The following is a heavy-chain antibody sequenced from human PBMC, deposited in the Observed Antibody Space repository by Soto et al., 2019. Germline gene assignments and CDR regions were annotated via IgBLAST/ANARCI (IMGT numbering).Heavy chain of an antibody. Sequence: SETLSLTCAVSGGSISSGGYSWSWIRQPPGKGLEWIGYIYHSGSTYYNPSLKSRVTISVDRSKNQFSLKLSSVTAADTAVYYCARHVTMIVVVINAFDIWGQGTMVTVSS. CDR1: GGSISSGGYS. CDR3: ARHVTMIVVVINAFDI. CDR2: IYHSGST. D-gene: IGHD3-22*01. J-gene: IGHJ3*02. V-gene: IGHV4-30-2*01.